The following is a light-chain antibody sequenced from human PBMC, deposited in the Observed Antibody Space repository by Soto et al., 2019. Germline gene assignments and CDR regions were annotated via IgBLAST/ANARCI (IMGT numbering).Light chain of an antibody. Sequence: EIVMAQSPDTLSVSPGERATLSCRASQSVGINLAWYQQKPGQAPRILIYGASTRATGVPARFSGSGSGTEFTLTISRLEPEDFAVYYCQQYGSSPWTFGQGTKVDIK. CDR2: GAS. J-gene: IGKJ1*01. V-gene: IGKV3-15*01. CDR3: QQYGSSPWT. CDR1: QSVGIN.